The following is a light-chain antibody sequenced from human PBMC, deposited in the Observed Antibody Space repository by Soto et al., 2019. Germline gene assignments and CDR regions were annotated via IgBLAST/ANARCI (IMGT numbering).Light chain of an antibody. CDR2: EVS. Sequence: QSVLTQPASVSGSPGQSITISCTGTSSDVGSYNLVSWYQQHPGKVPKLMIYEVSKRPSGVSNRFSGSKSGNTASLTISGLQAEYEADYYCRPYSGISPFWVFGTGSNGSVL. J-gene: IGLJ1*01. CDR3: RPYSGISPFWV. CDR1: SSDVGSYNL. V-gene: IGLV2-23*02.